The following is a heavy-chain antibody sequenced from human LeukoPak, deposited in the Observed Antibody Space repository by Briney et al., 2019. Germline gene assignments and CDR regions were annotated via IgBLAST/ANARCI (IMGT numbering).Heavy chain of an antibody. Sequence: SETLSLTCTVSGGSISSYYWSWIRQPPGKGLEWIGNIYHSGSTNSNPSLKSRVTMSVDTSTNQFSLKLSSVTAADTAVYYCAREADYGDPKGFDYWGQGTLVTVSS. CDR1: GGSISSYY. J-gene: IGHJ4*02. CDR3: AREADYGDPKGFDY. V-gene: IGHV4-59*01. D-gene: IGHD4-17*01. CDR2: IYHSGST.